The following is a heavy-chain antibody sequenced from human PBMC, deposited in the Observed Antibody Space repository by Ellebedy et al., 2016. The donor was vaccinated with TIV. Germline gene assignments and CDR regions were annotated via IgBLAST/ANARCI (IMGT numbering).Heavy chain of an antibody. V-gene: IGHV1-3*01. Sequence: ASVKVSCKSSGYTFTSYTMHWVRQAPGQKLEWMGWINVDNGNTKYSQKFQGRVTITRDTSASTAYMELSSLRSEDTGVYSCARESQSGSLNYYFDYWGQGTLVTVSS. CDR3: ARESQSGSLNYYFDY. CDR2: INVDNGNT. D-gene: IGHD1-26*01. CDR1: GYTFTSYT. J-gene: IGHJ4*02.